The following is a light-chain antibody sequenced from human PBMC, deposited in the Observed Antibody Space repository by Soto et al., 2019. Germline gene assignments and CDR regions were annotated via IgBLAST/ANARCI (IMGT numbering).Light chain of an antibody. Sequence: QAVVTQEPSLTVSPGGTVTLTCGSSTGTVTSDHHPFWFQQKPGQAPRALIDDTDTKHSWTPARFSGSLLGGKAARTLSGAQPEDEADYYCLLAYTGARVFGGGTKLTVL. CDR3: LLAYTGARV. CDR1: TGTVTSDHH. V-gene: IGLV7-46*01. CDR2: DTD. J-gene: IGLJ2*01.